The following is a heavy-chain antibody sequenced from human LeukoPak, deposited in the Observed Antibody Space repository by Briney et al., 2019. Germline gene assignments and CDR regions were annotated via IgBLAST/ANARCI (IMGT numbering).Heavy chain of an antibody. Sequence: PSDTLSLTCAVYGESFRGYYWSWIRHPPGKGLEWIGEINHSGSTNYNPALTSRVTISVDTSKNQFTLKLSSVTAADTAVGSCARARRTTVTTRKQSWFDPWGQGTLVTVSS. V-gene: IGHV4-34*01. D-gene: IGHD4-11*01. CDR1: GESFRGYY. CDR2: INHSGST. CDR3: ARARRTTVTTRKQSWFDP. J-gene: IGHJ5*02.